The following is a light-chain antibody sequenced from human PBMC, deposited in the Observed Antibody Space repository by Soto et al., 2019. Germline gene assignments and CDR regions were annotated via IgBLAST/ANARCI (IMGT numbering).Light chain of an antibody. CDR3: QQYGRFPRYT. CDR1: QSVNSDY. CDR2: GAS. Sequence: EIVLTQSPGTQSLSPGERATLSCRASQSVNSDYLAWYQQIPGQAPRLLIYGASNRATGIPDRFSASGSGTDFTLTITRLEPEDFAVDYSQQYGRFPRYTFGQGTKLEI. J-gene: IGKJ2*01. V-gene: IGKV3-20*01.